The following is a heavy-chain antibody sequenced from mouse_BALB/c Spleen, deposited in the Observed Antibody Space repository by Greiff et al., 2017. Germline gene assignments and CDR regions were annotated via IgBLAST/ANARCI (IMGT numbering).Heavy chain of an antibody. CDR3: TRERELGRGFAY. V-gene: IGHV5-6-4*01. CDR1: GFTFSSYT. CDR2: ISSGGSYT. Sequence: LQQSGGGLVKPGGSLKLSCAASGFTFSSYTMSWVRQTPEKRLEWVATISSGGSYTYYPDSVKGRFTISRDNAKNTLYLQMSSLKSEDTAMYYCTRERELGRGFAYWGQGTLVTVSA. J-gene: IGHJ3*01. D-gene: IGHD4-1*01.